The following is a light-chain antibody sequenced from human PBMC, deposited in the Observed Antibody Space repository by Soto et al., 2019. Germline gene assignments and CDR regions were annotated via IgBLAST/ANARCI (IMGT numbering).Light chain of an antibody. V-gene: IGKV1-39*01. Sequence: EIQMTQSPASLSASIGDRVTITCRASQGVRNDLGWYQQKPGKAPKFLIFAVSTLQSGVPSRFSGSGSGTDFTLTISSLKPEDFAIYFCQQSYTTPITFGQGTRLEIK. CDR1: QGVRND. CDR2: AVS. CDR3: QQSYTTPIT. J-gene: IGKJ5*01.